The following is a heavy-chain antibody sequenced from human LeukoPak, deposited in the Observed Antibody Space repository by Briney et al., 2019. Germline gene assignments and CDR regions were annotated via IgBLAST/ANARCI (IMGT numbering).Heavy chain of an antibody. CDR3: ARDLGRGVIISVLDC. J-gene: IGHJ4*02. CDR1: GYTFTTYT. D-gene: IGHD3-10*01. CDR2: INTDNGNT. V-gene: IGHV1-3*03. Sequence: ASVKVSCKASGYTFTTYTIHWVRQAPGQRLEWMGWINTDNGNTKYSQEFQGRLTITRDTSATTAYMELSSLRSDDMAIYYCARDLGRGVIISVLDCWGQGTLVTVSS.